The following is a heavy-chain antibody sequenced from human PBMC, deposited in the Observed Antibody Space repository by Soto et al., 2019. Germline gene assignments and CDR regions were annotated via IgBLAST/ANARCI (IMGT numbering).Heavy chain of an antibody. V-gene: IGHV1-18*04. CDR2: ISAYNGNT. CDR3: ARDRRCSTTSCYWNYYYGMDV. Sequence: ASVKVSCKDSGCTFTSYGISWVRQAPGQGLEWMGWISAYNGNTNYAQKLQGRVTMTTDTSTSTAYMELRSLRSDDTAVYYCARDRRCSTTSCYWNYYYGMDVWG. J-gene: IGHJ6*02. D-gene: IGHD2-2*01. CDR1: GCTFTSYG.